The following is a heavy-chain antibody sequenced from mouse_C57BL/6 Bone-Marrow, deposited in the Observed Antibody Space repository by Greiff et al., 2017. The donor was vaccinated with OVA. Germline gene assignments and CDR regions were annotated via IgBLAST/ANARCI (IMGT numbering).Heavy chain of an antibody. CDR2: IWSGGST. J-gene: IGHJ1*03. V-gene: IGHV2-2*01. CDR1: GFSLTSYG. CDR3: ASPITTVVAWYFEV. D-gene: IGHD1-1*01. Sequence: QVQLKESGPGLVQPSQSLSITCTVSGFSLTSYGVHWVRQSPGKGLEWLGVIWSGGSTDYNAAFISRLSISKDNSKSQVFFKMNSLQADDTAIYYSASPITTVVAWYFEVWGTGTTVTVSS.